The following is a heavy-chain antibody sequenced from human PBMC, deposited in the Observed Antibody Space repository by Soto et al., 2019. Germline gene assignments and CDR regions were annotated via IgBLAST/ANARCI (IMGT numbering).Heavy chain of an antibody. J-gene: IGHJ6*02. CDR1: GFTVSSNY. Sequence: PGGSLRLSCAASGFTVSSNYMSWVRQAPGKGLEWVSYISSSSSTIYYADSVKGRFTISRDNAKNSLYLQMNSLRDEDTAVYYCARDIPLLWFGELLYHYYYYGMDVWGQGTTVTV. CDR3: ARDIPLLWFGELLYHYYYYGMDV. V-gene: IGHV3-48*02. CDR2: ISSSSSTI. D-gene: IGHD3-10*01.